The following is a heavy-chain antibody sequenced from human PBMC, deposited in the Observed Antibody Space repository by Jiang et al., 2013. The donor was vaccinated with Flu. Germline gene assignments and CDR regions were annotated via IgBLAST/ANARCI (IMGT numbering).Heavy chain of an antibody. CDR2: ISGSGGST. J-gene: IGHJ3*02. Sequence: GLVQPGGFLRLSCAASGFTFSSYAMSWVRQAPGKGLEWVSAISGSGGSTYYADSVKGRFTISRDNSKNTLYLQMNSLRAEDTAVYYCAKGFTGRERPRYFDWLFSGNAFDIWGQGTMVTVSS. CDR1: GFTFSSYA. D-gene: IGHD3-9*01. V-gene: IGHV3-23*01. CDR3: AKGFTGRERPRYFDWLFSGNAFDI.